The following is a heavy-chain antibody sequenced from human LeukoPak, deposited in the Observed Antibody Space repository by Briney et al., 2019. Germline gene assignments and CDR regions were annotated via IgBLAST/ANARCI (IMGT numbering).Heavy chain of an antibody. CDR2: IYHSGST. CDR1: GGSISSGGYY. CDR3: ARVKSRAAAGTGGDY. J-gene: IGHJ4*02. Sequence: SESLSLTCTVSGGSISSGGYYWSWIRQPPGKGLEWIGYIYHSGSTYYNPSLKSRVTISVDRSKNQFSLKLSSVTAADTAVYYCARVKSRAAAGTGGDYWGQGTLVTVSS. D-gene: IGHD6-13*01. V-gene: IGHV4-30-2*01.